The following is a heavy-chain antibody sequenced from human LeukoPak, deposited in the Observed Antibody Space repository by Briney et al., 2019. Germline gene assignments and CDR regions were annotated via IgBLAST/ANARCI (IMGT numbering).Heavy chain of an antibody. V-gene: IGHV3-30*18. CDR2: ISYEGSNK. J-gene: IGHJ4*02. Sequence: GGSLRLSCAASGVPFSDYGMYWVRQAPGKGLEWVAAISYEGSNKYYGDSVKGRITIPRDNARNTVDLQMNSLRAEDTAVYYCVKSLDRHYYDIHGPLSHWGQGTLVTVSS. D-gene: IGHD3-22*01. CDR3: VKSLDRHYYDIHGPLSH. CDR1: GVPFSDYG.